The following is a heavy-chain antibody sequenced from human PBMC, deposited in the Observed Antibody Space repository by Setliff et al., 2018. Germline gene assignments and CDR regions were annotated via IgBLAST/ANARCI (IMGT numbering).Heavy chain of an antibody. J-gene: IGHJ6*02. CDR2: ITPIFETA. CDR3: ARDSVTLGQLERRGGWHYYGMDV. V-gene: IGHV1-69*06. CDR1: GGTFSGYA. D-gene: IGHD1-1*01. Sequence: SVKVSCKASGGTFSGYAFSWVRQAPGQALEWIGGITPIFETAHYSEKFRDRVTITADKSTTTVHMELSSLTSEDTAVYFCARDSVTLGQLERRGGWHYYGMDVWGQGTTVTVSS.